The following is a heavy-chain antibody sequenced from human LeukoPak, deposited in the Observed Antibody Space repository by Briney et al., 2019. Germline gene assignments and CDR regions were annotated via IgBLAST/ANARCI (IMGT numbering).Heavy chain of an antibody. V-gene: IGHV3-43*01. J-gene: IGHJ4*02. CDR2: AGWAGGTT. Sequence: GGSLRLSCATSGFNFDRYTIHWVRQAPGKGLEWVSLAGWAGGTTFYSDSVRGRFTISRDSGRKSVYLQMNSLATDDTAFYFCAKELDTIFFDYWGQGALVTVSS. CDR1: GFNFDRYT. CDR3: AKELDTIFFDY. D-gene: IGHD3-3*01.